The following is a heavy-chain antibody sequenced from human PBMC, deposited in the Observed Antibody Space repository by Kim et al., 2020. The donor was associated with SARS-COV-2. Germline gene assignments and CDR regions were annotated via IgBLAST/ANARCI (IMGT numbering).Heavy chain of an antibody. CDR3: ARGLARVYYGMDV. CDR1: GFTFSSYE. J-gene: IGHJ6*02. CDR2: ISSSGSTI. Sequence: GGSLRLSCAASGFTFSSYEMNWVRQAPGKGLEWVSYISSSGSTIYYADSVKGRFTISRDNAKNSLYLQMNSLRAEDTAVYYCARGLARVYYGMDVWGQGTTVTVSS. V-gene: IGHV3-48*03. D-gene: IGHD3-16*01.